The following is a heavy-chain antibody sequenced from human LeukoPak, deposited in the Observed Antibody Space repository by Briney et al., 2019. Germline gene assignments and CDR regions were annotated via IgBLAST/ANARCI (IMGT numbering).Heavy chain of an antibody. V-gene: IGHV4-4*07. CDR1: GGSISSYY. Sequence: PSETLSLTCTVSGGSISSYYWSWIRQPAGKGLEWIGRIYTSGSTNYNPSLKSRVTMSVDTSKNQFSLKLSSVTAADTAVYYCARAGLRGGYYYYYMDVWGKGTTVTVSS. J-gene: IGHJ6*03. CDR3: ARAGLRGGYYYYYMDV. CDR2: IYTSGST. D-gene: IGHD2-15*01.